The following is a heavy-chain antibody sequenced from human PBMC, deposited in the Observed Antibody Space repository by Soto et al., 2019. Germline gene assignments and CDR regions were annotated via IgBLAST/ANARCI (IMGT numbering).Heavy chain of an antibody. J-gene: IGHJ4*02. V-gene: IGHV1-69*01. CDR3: ARGWGYDSSDYYYAY. CDR2: IIPMFGTA. Sequence: QVQLVQSGAEVRKPGSSVKVSCKASGGTFSRHTISWVRQAPGQGLEWMGGIIPMFGTANYAQKFQGRVTITADESTSTAYMELSSMRSEDTAIYYCARGWGYDSSDYYYAYWGQGTLVIVSS. CDR1: GGTFSRHT. D-gene: IGHD3-22*01.